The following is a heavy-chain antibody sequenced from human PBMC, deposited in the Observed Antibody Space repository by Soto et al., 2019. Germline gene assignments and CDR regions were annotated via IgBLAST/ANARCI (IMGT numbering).Heavy chain of an antibody. CDR3: AMDYGGNSV. J-gene: IGHJ4*02. V-gene: IGHV4-34*01. D-gene: IGHD4-17*01. Sequence: QVQLQQWGAGLLTPSETLSLTCAVYGGSLSAYYWNWIRQPPGEGLEWMGEVNHSGSTNYNPSLKSRVTISVDTSKNQFSLRLSSVTAADTAVYYCAMDYGGNSVWGQGNLVTVSS. CDR2: VNHSGST. CDR1: GGSLSAYY.